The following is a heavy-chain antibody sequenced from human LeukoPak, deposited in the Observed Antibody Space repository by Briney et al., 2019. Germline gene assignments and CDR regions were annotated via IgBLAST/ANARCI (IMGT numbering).Heavy chain of an antibody. CDR3: AKSSGGIQLWYESFDY. CDR1: GFTFSSYA. Sequence: GGSLRLSCAASGFTFSSYAMSWVRQAPGKRLEWVLAISGSGGSTYYADSVKGRFTISRDNSKNTLYLQMNSLRAEDTAVYYCAKSSGGIQLWYESFDYWGQGTLVTVSS. CDR2: ISGSGGST. V-gene: IGHV3-23*01. D-gene: IGHD5-18*01. J-gene: IGHJ4*02.